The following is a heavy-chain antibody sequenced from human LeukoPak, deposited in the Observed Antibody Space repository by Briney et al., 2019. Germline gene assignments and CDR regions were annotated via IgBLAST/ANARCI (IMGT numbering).Heavy chain of an antibody. CDR2: ISYDGSNK. Sequence: GGSLRLSCAASGFTFSSYAMHWVRQAPGKGLEWVAVISYDGSNKYYADSVKGRFTISRDNSKNTLYLQMNSLRAEDTAVYYCARDQDVSGGMDVWGQGTTVTVSS. CDR1: GFTFSSYA. CDR3: ARDQDVSGGMDV. V-gene: IGHV3-30-3*01. J-gene: IGHJ6*02.